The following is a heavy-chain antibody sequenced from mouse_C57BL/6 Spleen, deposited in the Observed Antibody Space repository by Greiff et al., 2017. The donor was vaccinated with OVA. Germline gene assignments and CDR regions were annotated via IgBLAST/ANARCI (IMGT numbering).Heavy chain of an antibody. CDR2: INSSNGGT. Sequence: QVQLQQPGTELVKPGASVKLSCKASGYTFTSYWMHWVKQRPGQGLEWIGNINSSNGGTYYNEKFKSKATLTIDKSSSTAYRQLSSLTSEYSAVYYCASWGDPSAYWGQGTLVTVSA. CDR3: ASWGDPSAY. J-gene: IGHJ3*01. CDR1: GYTFTSYW. D-gene: IGHD4-1*01. V-gene: IGHV1-53*01.